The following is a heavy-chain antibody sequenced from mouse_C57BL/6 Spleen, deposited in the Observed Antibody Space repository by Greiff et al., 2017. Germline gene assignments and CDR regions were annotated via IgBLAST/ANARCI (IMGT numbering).Heavy chain of an antibody. CDR2: IDPSDRYT. CDR1: GYTFTSYW. D-gene: IGHD2-3*01. CDR3: ARRDDGYFDY. J-gene: IGHJ2*01. Sequence: QVQLQQPGAELVKPGASVKLSCKASGYTFTSYWMQWVKQRPGQGLEWIGEIDPSDRYTNYNQKFKGKATLTVDTSSSTAYMQLSSLTAEDSAVYYCARRDDGYFDYWGKGTTLTVSS. V-gene: IGHV1-50*01.